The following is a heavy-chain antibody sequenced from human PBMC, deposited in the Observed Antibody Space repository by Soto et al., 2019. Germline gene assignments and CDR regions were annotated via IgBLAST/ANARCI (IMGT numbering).Heavy chain of an antibody. Sequence: SETLSLTCAVYGGSFSGYYWSWIRQPPGKGLGWIGEINHSGSTNYNPSLKSRVTISVDTSKNQFSLKLSSVTAADTAVYYCVSMYYYDTSGSGPLWGQGTLVTVSS. CDR3: VSMYYYDTSGSGPL. CDR2: INHSGST. V-gene: IGHV4-34*01. J-gene: IGHJ4*02. D-gene: IGHD3-22*01. CDR1: GGSFSGYY.